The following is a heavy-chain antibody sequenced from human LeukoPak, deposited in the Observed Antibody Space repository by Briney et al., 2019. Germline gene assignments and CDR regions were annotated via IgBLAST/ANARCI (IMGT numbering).Heavy chain of an antibody. CDR2: ISHDGSNK. D-gene: IGHD2-15*01. CDR1: GFTFSSYG. CDR3: AKVDCLGSCYRYYFDY. Sequence: GRSLRLSCAASGFTFSSYGMHWVRQAPGKGLEWVAVISHDGSNKYYADSVKGRFTISRDNSKNTLYLQMNSLRAEDTAVYYCAKVDCLGSCYRYYFDYWGQGTLVTVSS. J-gene: IGHJ4*02. V-gene: IGHV3-30*18.